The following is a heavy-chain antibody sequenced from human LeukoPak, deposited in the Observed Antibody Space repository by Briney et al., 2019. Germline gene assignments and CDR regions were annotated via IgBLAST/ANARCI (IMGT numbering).Heavy chain of an antibody. CDR3: ASYCSSTSCPI. D-gene: IGHD2-2*01. V-gene: IGHV4-39*01. CDR1: GGSISSSSYY. Sequence: PSETLSLTCTVSGGSISSSSYYWGWIRQPPGKGLEWIGSIYYSGSTYYNPSLKSRVTISVDTSKNQFSLKLSSVTAADTAVYYCASYCSSTSCPIWGQGTMVTVPS. J-gene: IGHJ3*02. CDR2: IYYSGST.